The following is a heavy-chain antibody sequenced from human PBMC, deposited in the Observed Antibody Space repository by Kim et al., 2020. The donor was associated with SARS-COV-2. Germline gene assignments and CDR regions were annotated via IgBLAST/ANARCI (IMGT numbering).Heavy chain of an antibody. J-gene: IGHJ5*02. V-gene: IGHV4-59*09. Sequence: NPSLKSRVTISEDTSKNQFSLKLSSVTAADTAVYYCARGGWYSSSNWFDPWGQGTLVTVSS. CDR3: ARGGWYSSSNWFDP. D-gene: IGHD6-19*01.